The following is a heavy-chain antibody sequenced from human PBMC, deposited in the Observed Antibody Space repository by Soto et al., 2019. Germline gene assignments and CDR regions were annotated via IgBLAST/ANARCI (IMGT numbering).Heavy chain of an antibody. Sequence: SVKVSCKASGGTFSSYRINWVRQAPGQGLEWVGGIVPIYRTADYAQKFQGRVTITADESARTSYMELRSLKSQDTAVYYCVRDSGAKLSSSWGRGTLVTVSS. V-gene: IGHV1-69*13. D-gene: IGHD6-13*01. CDR1: GGTFSSYR. CDR2: IVPIYRTA. CDR3: VRDSGAKLSSS. J-gene: IGHJ4*02.